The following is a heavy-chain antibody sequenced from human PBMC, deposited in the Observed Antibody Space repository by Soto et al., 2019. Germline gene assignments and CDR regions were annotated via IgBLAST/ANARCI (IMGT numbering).Heavy chain of an antibody. CDR2: IYYSGST. D-gene: IGHD6-19*01. CDR1: GGSISSSSYY. J-gene: IGHJ4*02. CDR3: AREGRWAGSIDY. V-gene: IGHV4-39*02. Sequence: SETLSLTCTVPGGSISSSSYYWGWIRQPPGKGLEWIGSIYYSGSTYYNPSLKSRVTISVDTSKNQFSLKLSSVTAADTAVYYCAREGRWAGSIDYWGQGTLVTVSS.